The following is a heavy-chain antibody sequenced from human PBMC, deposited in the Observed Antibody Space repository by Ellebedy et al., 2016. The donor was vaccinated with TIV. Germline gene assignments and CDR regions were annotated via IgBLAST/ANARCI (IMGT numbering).Heavy chain of an antibody. V-gene: IGHV4-34*01. Sequence: MPSETLSLTCAVYGGSFSGYYWSWIRQPPGKGLEWIGEINHSGSTNYNPSLKSRVTISVDTSKNQFSLRLTSVTAADTAVYYCARVVWQQPVSYAFDIWGQGQWSPSLQ. CDR3: ARVVWQQPVSYAFDI. D-gene: IGHD6-13*01. CDR1: GGSFSGYY. CDR2: INHSGST. J-gene: IGHJ3*02.